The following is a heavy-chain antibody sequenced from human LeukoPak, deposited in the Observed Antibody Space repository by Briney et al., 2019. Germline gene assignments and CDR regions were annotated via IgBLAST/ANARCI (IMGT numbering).Heavy chain of an antibody. D-gene: IGHD1-26*01. J-gene: IGHJ4*02. CDR2: ISWNSGSM. CDR1: GFTFSSYS. Sequence: GGSLRLSCAASGFTFSSYSMNWVRQAPGKGLEWVSGISWNSGSMGYADSVKGRFTISRDNAKNSLYLQMNSLRAEDTALYYCAKDIRWELLSYFDYWGQGTLVTVSS. V-gene: IGHV3-9*01. CDR3: AKDIRWELLSYFDY.